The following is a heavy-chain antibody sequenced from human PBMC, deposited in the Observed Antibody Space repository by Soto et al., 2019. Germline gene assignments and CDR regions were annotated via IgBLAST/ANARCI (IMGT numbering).Heavy chain of an antibody. CDR2: INAGNGNT. J-gene: IGHJ2*01. CDR3: ARRTWEGTTPPSDWYFAF. D-gene: IGHD1-26*01. V-gene: IGHV1-3*01. Sequence: QVQFVQSGAEVKKPGASVKVSCKASGYIFTNYAIHWVRQAPGQSLEWMGWINAGNGNTKYSQNFQGRVTISRDTAASTAYMELSSLRSEDTAVYYCARRTWEGTTPPSDWYFAFWGRGTLVTVSS. CDR1: GYIFTNYA.